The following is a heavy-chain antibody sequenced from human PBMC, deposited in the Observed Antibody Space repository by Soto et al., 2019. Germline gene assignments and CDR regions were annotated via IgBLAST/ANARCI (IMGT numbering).Heavy chain of an antibody. CDR3: ATHGIFDFWSGYSYY. V-gene: IGHV3-30*03. Sequence: GGSLRLSCAASGFTFSSYGMHWVRQAPGKGLEWVAVISYDGSNKYYADSVKGRFTISRDNSKNTLYLQMNSLRAEDTAVYYCATHGIFDFWSGYSYYWGQGTLVTVSS. J-gene: IGHJ4*02. D-gene: IGHD3-3*01. CDR1: GFTFSSYG. CDR2: ISYDGSNK.